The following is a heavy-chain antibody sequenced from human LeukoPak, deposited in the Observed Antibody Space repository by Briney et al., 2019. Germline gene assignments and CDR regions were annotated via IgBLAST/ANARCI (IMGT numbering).Heavy chain of an antibody. V-gene: IGHV3-23*01. Sequence: GGPLRLSCAASGFTFTNSALGWVRQAPGKGLEWVSVISGSGLNTYYTDSVKGRFTISRDNSKNTLSLQMNSLRAEDTAVYYCVKDIGTVGASPFDYWGQGTLVSVSS. CDR3: VKDIGTVGASPFDY. CDR2: ISGSGLNT. D-gene: IGHD1-26*01. J-gene: IGHJ4*02. CDR1: GFTFTNSA.